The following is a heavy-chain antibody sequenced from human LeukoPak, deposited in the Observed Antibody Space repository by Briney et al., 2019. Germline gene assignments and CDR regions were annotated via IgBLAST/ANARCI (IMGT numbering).Heavy chain of an antibody. J-gene: IGHJ4*02. CDR1: GFTFSSHW. Sequence: PGGSLRLSCAASGFTFSSHWMSWVHQAPGKGLEWVASINEDGSEKYYVDSVKGRFTISRDNTKNSVYLQLNSLRAEDTAVYYCARVLVQYYFDYWGQGTLVTVSS. CDR3: ARVLVQYYFDY. CDR2: INEDGSEK. V-gene: IGHV3-7*02. D-gene: IGHD2-8*02.